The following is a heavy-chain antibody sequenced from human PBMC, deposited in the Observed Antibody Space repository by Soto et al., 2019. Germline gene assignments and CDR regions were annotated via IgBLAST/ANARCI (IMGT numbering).Heavy chain of an antibody. CDR1: GGSFSGYY. V-gene: IGHV4-34*01. J-gene: IGHJ6*03. CDR2: INHSGST. Sequence: SETLSLTCAVYGGSFSGYYWSWIRQPPGKGLEWIGEINHSGSTNYNPSLKSRVTISVDTSKNQFSLKLSSVTAADTAVYYCGRSMMLRGVSNNPPYYYYYMDVWGKGTTVTVSS. D-gene: IGHD3-10*01. CDR3: GRSMMLRGVSNNPPYYYYYMDV.